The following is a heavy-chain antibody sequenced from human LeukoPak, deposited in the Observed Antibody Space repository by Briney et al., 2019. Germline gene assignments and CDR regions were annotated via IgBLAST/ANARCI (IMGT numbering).Heavy chain of an antibody. CDR1: GFTFSSYG. V-gene: IGHV3-30*18. CDR3: AKGGGDFDAFDI. Sequence: PGRSLRLSCAASGFTFSSYGMHWVRQAPGKGLEWVAVISYDGSNEYYADSVKGRFTISRDNSKNTLYLQMNSLRAEDTAVYYCAKGGGDFDAFDIWGQGTMVTVSS. J-gene: IGHJ3*02. CDR2: ISYDGSNE. D-gene: IGHD2-21*02.